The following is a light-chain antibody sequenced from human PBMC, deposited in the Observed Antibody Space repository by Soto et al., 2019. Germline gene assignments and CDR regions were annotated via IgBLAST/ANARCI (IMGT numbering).Light chain of an antibody. J-gene: IGKJ4*01. V-gene: IGKV3-20*01. Sequence: IVLTQSPGTLSLSPGERATLSCRASQSVTSSYLAWYQQKPGQAPRLLIYGASSRATGIPDRFSGSGSGTDFTLIISRLEPEDFAVYYCQQYGSSPLTFGGGTKVE. CDR3: QQYGSSPLT. CDR1: QSVTSSY. CDR2: GAS.